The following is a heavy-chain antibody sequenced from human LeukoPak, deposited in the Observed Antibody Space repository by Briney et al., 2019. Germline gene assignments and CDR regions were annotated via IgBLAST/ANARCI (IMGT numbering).Heavy chain of an antibody. CDR1: GCTISTYD. D-gene: IGHD3-10*01. CDR2: IYYSGST. V-gene: IGHV4-59*01. Sequence: SETLSLTCTVSGCTISTYDWSWIRQPPGKGLEWIGYIYYSGSTNYNPSLKSRVTISGDTSKNQFSLKLSSVTAADTAVYYCARSSYGSGSPMNYYMDVWGKGTTVTVSS. CDR3: ARSSYGSGSPMNYYMDV. J-gene: IGHJ6*03.